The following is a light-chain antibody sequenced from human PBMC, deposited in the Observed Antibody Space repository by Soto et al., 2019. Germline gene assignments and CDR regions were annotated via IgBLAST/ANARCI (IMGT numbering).Light chain of an antibody. V-gene: IGKV1-39*01. CDR3: QQSYSSPWT. CDR1: RNVDNN. Sequence: DIQMTQSPSTLSASVGDRDTITCRASRNVDNNVNWYQQKPGKAPNLLIYGSSTLYGGVPSRFSGSGSGTAFTLTVSSLHPEDFAVYLCQQSYSSPWTFGLGTKVDIK. J-gene: IGKJ1*01. CDR2: GSS.